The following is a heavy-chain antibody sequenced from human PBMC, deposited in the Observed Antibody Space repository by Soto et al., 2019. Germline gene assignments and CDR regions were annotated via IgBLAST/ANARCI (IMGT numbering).Heavy chain of an antibody. D-gene: IGHD5-12*01. J-gene: IGHJ4*02. V-gene: IGHV3-30-3*01. CDR3: ARGRDGYKAGFDY. Sequence: QPGGSLRLSCAASGFTFSSYAMHWVRQAPGKGLEWVAVISYDGSNKYYADSVKGRFTISRDNSKNTLYLQMNSLRAEDTAVYYCARGRDGYKAGFDYWGQGTLVTVSS. CDR2: ISYDGSNK. CDR1: GFTFSSYA.